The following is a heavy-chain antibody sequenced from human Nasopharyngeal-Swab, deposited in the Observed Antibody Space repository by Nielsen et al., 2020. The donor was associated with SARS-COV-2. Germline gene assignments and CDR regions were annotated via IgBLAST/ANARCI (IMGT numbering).Heavy chain of an antibody. CDR1: GYTLTELS. CDR3: ATEPAMVRGGWFDP. V-gene: IGHV1-24*01. J-gene: IGHJ5*02. Sequence: ASVKVSCKVSGYTLTELSMHWVRQAPGKGLEWMGGFDPEDSETIYAQKFQGRVTMTEDTSTDTAYMELSSLRSEDTAVYYCATEPAMVRGGWFDPWGQGTLVTVSS. D-gene: IGHD3-10*01. CDR2: FDPEDSET.